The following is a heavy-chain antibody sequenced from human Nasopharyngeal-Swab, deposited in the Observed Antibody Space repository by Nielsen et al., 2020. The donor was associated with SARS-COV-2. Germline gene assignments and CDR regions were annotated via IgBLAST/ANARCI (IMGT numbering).Heavy chain of an antibody. Sequence: ASLKVSCKASGYTFTGYYMHWVRQAPGQGLEWMGWINPNSGGTNYAQKFQGRVTMTRDTSISTAYMELSRLRSDDTAVYYCARPQYQLLNYYYYGMDVWGQGTTVTVSS. J-gene: IGHJ6*02. CDR1: GYTFTGYY. D-gene: IGHD2-2*01. CDR3: ARPQYQLLNYYYYGMDV. V-gene: IGHV1-2*02. CDR2: INPNSGGT.